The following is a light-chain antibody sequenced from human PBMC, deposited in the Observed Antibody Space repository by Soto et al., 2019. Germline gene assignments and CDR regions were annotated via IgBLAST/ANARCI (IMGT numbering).Light chain of an antibody. Sequence: QSVLAQPASVSGSPGQSITISCTGTSSDVGADKSVSWYQQHPGKAPKLVIYGVSDRPSGASSRFTGSKSGNTASLTISGLQAEDEADYYCSSYTSSSTYVFGTGTKVTVL. J-gene: IGLJ1*01. CDR3: SSYTSSSTYV. CDR2: GVS. V-gene: IGLV2-14*01. CDR1: SSDVGADKS.